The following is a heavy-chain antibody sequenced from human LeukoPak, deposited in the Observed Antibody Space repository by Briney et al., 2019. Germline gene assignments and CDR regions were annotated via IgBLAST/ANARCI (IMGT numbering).Heavy chain of an antibody. J-gene: IGHJ4*02. D-gene: IGHD3-3*01. Sequence: GGSLRLSCAASGFTFSSYWMHWVRRAPGKGLVWVSRIKSDGSNTNYADSVKGRFTISGDNAKNTLHLQMNSLRAEDTAVYYCARGGYYGSGRYYFDSWGQGTLVTVSS. CDR2: IKSDGSNT. V-gene: IGHV3-74*01. CDR3: ARGGYYGSGRYYFDS. CDR1: GFTFSSYW.